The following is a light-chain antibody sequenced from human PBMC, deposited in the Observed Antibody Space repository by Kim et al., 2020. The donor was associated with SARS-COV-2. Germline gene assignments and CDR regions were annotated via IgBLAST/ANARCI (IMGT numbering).Light chain of an antibody. Sequence: GQAIRISCTGTSSDVGGYNYVSWYQQPPGKAPKLMIYDVSKRPSGVSNRFSGSKSGNTASLTISGLQAEDEADYYCSSYTSSSTYVFGTGTKVTVL. J-gene: IGLJ1*01. CDR3: SSYTSSSTYV. CDR2: DVS. CDR1: SSDVGGYNY. V-gene: IGLV2-14*04.